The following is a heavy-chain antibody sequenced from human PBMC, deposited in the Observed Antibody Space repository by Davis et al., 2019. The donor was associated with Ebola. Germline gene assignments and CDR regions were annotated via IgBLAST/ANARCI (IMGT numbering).Heavy chain of an antibody. D-gene: IGHD2-2*01. Sequence: AASVKVSCKASGYTFTSYGISWVRQAPGQGLEWMGWINAGNGNTKYSQKFQGRVTITRDTSASTAYMELSSLRSEDTAVYYCAIVEVVPAAMEYGMDVWGQGTTVTVSS. CDR3: AIVEVVPAAMEYGMDV. V-gene: IGHV1-3*01. CDR2: INAGNGNT. CDR1: GYTFTSYG. J-gene: IGHJ6*02.